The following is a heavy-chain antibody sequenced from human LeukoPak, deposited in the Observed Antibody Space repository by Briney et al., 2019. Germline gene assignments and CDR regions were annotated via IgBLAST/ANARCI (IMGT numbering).Heavy chain of an antibody. CDR2: IYHSGST. J-gene: IGHJ3*02. D-gene: IGHD2-2*01. CDR1: GYSISSGYY. CDR3: AKPAAIGVGIDAFDI. Sequence: SETLSLTCAVSGYSISSGYYWGWIRQPPGKGLEWIGSIYHSGSTYYNPSLKSRVTISVDTSKNQFSLKLSSVTAADTAVYYCAKPAAIGVGIDAFDIWGQGTMVTVSS. V-gene: IGHV4-38-2*01.